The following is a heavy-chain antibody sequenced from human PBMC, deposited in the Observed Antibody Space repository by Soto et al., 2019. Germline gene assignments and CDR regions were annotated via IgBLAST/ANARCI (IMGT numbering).Heavy chain of an antibody. CDR3: SCTRSSLD. D-gene: IGHD6-6*01. V-gene: IGHV3-73*01. CDR2: IRGKANNYAT. Sequence: EVQLVESGGGLVQPGGSLKLSCAASGFTFSDSAIHWVRQASGKGLEWVGRIRGKANNYATAYAASVKGRFTLSRDDSENTAYLQMNSLKAEDPAVYYCSCTRSSLDWGQGPLVTVSS. CDR1: GFTFSDSA. J-gene: IGHJ4*02.